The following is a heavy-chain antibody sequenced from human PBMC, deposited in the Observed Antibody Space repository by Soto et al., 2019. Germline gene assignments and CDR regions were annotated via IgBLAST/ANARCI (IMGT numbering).Heavy chain of an antibody. CDR2: ISAYNGNT. CDR1: GYTFTSYG. V-gene: IGHV1-18*04. J-gene: IGHJ2*01. D-gene: IGHD2-21*02. Sequence: DSGKVCFKACGYTFTSYGISLVRQAPGQGLEWMGWISAYNGNTNYAQKLQGRVTMTTDTSTSTAYMELRSLRSDDTAVYYCASAYCGGDCYSHWYFDLWGRDTLVTVSS. CDR3: ASAYCGGDCYSHWYFDL.